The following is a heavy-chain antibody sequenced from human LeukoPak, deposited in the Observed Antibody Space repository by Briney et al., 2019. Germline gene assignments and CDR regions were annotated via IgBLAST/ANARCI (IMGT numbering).Heavy chain of an antibody. V-gene: IGHV3-64*01. CDR1: GFTFSNYA. Sequence: GGSLRLSCVASGFTFSNYAMHWVRQPPGKGLEYVSGINSNGGSTQYAYSVKGRFTISRENSKHTLYLQMGSLRTEDMAVYYCARAPTVTAESAFGYWGQGTLVTVSS. CDR2: INSNGGST. J-gene: IGHJ4*02. CDR3: ARAPTVTAESAFGY. D-gene: IGHD4-17*01.